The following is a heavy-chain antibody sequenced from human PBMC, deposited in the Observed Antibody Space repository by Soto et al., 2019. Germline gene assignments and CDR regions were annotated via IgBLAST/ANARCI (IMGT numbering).Heavy chain of an antibody. V-gene: IGHV3-23*01. Sequence: EVRLLESGGGLVQPEGSLRLSCEGSGFIFSDYGISWVRQSPEKGLQWVSAMSGSGGSRYYADSVKGRFTISRDNSKNTVYMQMGSLRGDDTAIYYCAKTFGSNWLLDYWGQGTLVTVSS. CDR3: AKTFGSNWLLDY. J-gene: IGHJ4*02. CDR2: MSGSGGSR. CDR1: GFIFSDYG. D-gene: IGHD1-26*01.